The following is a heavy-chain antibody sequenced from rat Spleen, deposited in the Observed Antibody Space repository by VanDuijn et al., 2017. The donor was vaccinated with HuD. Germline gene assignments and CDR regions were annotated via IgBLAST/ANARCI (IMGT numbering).Heavy chain of an antibody. CDR2: ISSDGRRN. D-gene: IGHD1-12*01. V-gene: IGHV5-31*01. Sequence: EVQLVESGGGLVQPGRSLKLSCVASGFTFNNSWMTWIRQAPGKGLEWVATISSDGRRNYYRDSGKGRFTISRDNAKSSLYLQMDSLRSEDTATYYCASQMTMIDWGQGVMVTVSS. CDR3: ASQMTMID. CDR1: GFTFNNSW. J-gene: IGHJ2*01.